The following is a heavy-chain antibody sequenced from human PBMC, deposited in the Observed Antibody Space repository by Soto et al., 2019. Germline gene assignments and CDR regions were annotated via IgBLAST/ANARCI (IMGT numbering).Heavy chain of an antibody. Sequence: EVQLLESGGGLVQPGGSLRLSCAASGFTFSSYAMSWVRQAPGKGLEWVSAISGSGGSTYYADSVKGRFTISRDNSKNTLYLQMNSLRAEATAVYYCAKGGRCSSTSCQYFDYWGQGTLVTVSS. CDR3: AKGGRCSSTSCQYFDY. V-gene: IGHV3-23*01. J-gene: IGHJ4*02. D-gene: IGHD2-2*01. CDR2: ISGSGGST. CDR1: GFTFSSYA.